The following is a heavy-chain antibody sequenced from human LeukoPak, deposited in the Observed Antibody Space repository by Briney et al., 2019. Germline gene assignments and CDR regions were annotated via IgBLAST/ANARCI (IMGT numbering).Heavy chain of an antibody. CDR2: ISYDGSNK. V-gene: IGHV3-30-3*01. D-gene: IGHD1-7*01. Sequence: PGRSLRLSCAASGFTFSNYALHWVRQAPGEGLEWVAVISYDGSNKYYADSVKGRFTISRDNSKNTLYLQMNSLRAEDTAVYYCARAQKLKGLRDWGQGTLVTVSS. CDR1: GFTFSNYA. J-gene: IGHJ4*02. CDR3: ARAQKLKGLRD.